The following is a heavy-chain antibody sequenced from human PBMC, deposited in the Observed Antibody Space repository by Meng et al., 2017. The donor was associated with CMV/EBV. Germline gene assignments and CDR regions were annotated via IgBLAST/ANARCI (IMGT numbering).Heavy chain of an antibody. V-gene: IGHV3-30*02. CDR1: GFTFSSYG. CDR2: IRYDGSNK. D-gene: IGHD4-11*01. Sequence: GESLKISCAASGFTFSSYGMHWVRQAPGKELEWVAFIRYDGSNKYYADSVKGRFTISRDNSKNTLYLQMNSLRAEDTAVYYCAKNGATTVTTCHFDYWGQGTLVTVSS. J-gene: IGHJ4*02. CDR3: AKNGATTVTTCHFDY.